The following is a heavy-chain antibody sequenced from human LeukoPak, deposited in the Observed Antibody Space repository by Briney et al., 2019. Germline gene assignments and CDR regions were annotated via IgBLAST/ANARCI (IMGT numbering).Heavy chain of an antibody. CDR2: ISSGGSTI. J-gene: IGHJ4*02. D-gene: IGHD1-7*01. V-gene: IGHV3-11*04. Sequence: GGSLRLSCAASGFTFSDYYMSWIRQAPGKGLEWISYISSGGSTIYYADSVRGRFTISRDNAKNSLYLQMNSLRAEDTAVYYCARVSGWNFNSPLGYWGQGTLVTVSS. CDR1: GFTFSDYY. CDR3: ARVSGWNFNSPLGY.